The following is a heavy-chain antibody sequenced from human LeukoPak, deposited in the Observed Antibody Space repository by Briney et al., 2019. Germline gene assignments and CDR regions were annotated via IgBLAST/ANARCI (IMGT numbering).Heavy chain of an antibody. V-gene: IGHV4-4*02. Sequence: SETLSLTYAVSGGSISSSNWWSWFRQSPGKGLEWIGDIYHSGSTNYNPSLKSRVTISVDTSKNQFSLKLTSVTAADTDIYYCARDDLDAFDIWGQGTMVTVSS. CDR2: IYHSGST. D-gene: IGHD3/OR15-3a*01. CDR1: GGSISSSNW. CDR3: ARDDLDAFDI. J-gene: IGHJ3*02.